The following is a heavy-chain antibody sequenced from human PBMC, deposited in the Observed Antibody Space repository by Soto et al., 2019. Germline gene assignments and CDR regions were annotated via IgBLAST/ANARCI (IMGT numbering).Heavy chain of an antibody. J-gene: IGHJ4*02. CDR1: GYTFNFYG. D-gene: IGHD3-16*01. Sequence: ASVKVSCKASGYTFNFYGITWVRQAPGQGLEWMGWISGFNGNTNYAADLQGRVTMTTDISTSTAYMELRGLRSDDTDVYYCARIGVSSGHESPDFDSWGQGTLVTVSS. CDR3: ARIGVSSGHESPDFDS. V-gene: IGHV1-18*01. CDR2: ISGFNGNT.